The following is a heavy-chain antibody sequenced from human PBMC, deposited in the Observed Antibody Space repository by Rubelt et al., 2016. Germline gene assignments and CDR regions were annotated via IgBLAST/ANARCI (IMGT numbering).Heavy chain of an antibody. J-gene: IGHJ4*02. CDR2: ISYDGSFK. Sequence: QVQLVESGGGVVQPGRSLRLSCAASGFTFSSYAMHWVRQAPGKGLEWVAVISYDGSFKSYADSVKGRFTISRDNSKNTLYLEMNSLTAEETAVYYCAREGLYVPAGFCDSWGQGTLLTVSS. CDR1: GFTFSSYA. D-gene: IGHD2/OR15-2a*01. CDR3: AREGLYVPAGFCDS. V-gene: IGHV3-30*04.